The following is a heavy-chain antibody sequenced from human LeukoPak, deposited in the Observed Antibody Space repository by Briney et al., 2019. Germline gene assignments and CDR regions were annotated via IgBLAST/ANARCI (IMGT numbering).Heavy chain of an antibody. CDR2: INHSGST. CDR1: GGSFSGYY. D-gene: IGHD5-12*01. J-gene: IGHJ4*02. CDR3: VRGGYSGYAH. V-gene: IGHV4-34*01. Sequence: SETLSLTCAVYGGSFSGYYWSWIRQPPGKGLEWIGEINHSGSTTYNPSLKSRVTISVDTSKNQFSLKLSSVTAADTAVYYCVRGGYSGYAHWGQGTLVTVSS.